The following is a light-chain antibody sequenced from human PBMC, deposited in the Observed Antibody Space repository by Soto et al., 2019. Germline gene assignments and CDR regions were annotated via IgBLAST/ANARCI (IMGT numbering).Light chain of an antibody. Sequence: DIQMTQSPSSLSASVEDRVTITCRASQSISSSLNWYQQKPGKAPMLLIYAASNFQSGVPSRFSGSGSGADVTLTISSLQPEDFATYYSQQSYSTPWTFGQGNKVEIK. CDR1: QSISSS. J-gene: IGKJ1*01. CDR2: AAS. V-gene: IGKV1-39*01. CDR3: QQSYSTPWT.